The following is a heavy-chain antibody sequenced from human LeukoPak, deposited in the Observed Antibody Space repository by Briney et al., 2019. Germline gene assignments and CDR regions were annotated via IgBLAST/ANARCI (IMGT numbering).Heavy chain of an antibody. V-gene: IGHV3-7*01. J-gene: IGHJ4*02. CDR2: IEQDGGII. Sequence: GGSLRLSCAASGFTFSDYWMTWVRQAPGKGLEWVANIEQDGGIIWYVDSVKGRLTISRDNAKNSLYLQMNSLRIDDTAVYYCARKGLPDHWGQGTLVTVSS. CDR1: GFTFSDYW. CDR3: ARKGLPDH.